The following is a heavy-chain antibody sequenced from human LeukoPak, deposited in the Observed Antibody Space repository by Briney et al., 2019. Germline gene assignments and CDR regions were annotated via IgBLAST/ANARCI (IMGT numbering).Heavy chain of an antibody. Sequence: ASVKVSCKASGGTFSGYAISWVRQAPGQGLEWMGGIIPIFGTANYAQKFQGRVTITADESTSTAYMELSSLRSEDTAVYYCARGSPMIAAYYYMDVWGKGTTVTVSS. J-gene: IGHJ6*03. CDR2: IIPIFGTA. CDR3: ARGSPMIAAYYYMDV. V-gene: IGHV1-69*13. D-gene: IGHD6-13*01. CDR1: GGTFSGYA.